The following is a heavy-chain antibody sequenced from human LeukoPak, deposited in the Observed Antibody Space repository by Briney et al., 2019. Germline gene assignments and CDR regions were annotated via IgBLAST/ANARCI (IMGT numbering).Heavy chain of an antibody. J-gene: IGHJ2*01. CDR2: ISAYEGNT. V-gene: IGHV1-18*01. D-gene: IGHD5-24*01. Sequence: ASVKVSFKASGYNFEILGISWVRQAPGQGLEWMGWISAYEGNTNYAQKFEDRVTMTTDTSTNTTYMDLRNLTSDDTAVYYCARTLDGYTVDRATGFDLWGRGTLVTVSS. CDR3: ARTLDGYTVDRATGFDL. CDR1: GYNFEILG.